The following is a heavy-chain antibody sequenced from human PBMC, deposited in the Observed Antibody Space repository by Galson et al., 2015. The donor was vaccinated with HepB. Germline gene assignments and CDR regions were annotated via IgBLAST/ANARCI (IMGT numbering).Heavy chain of an antibody. CDR1: GFTFSSYA. CDR3: ARGRGFYGMDV. Sequence: SLRLSCAASGFTFSSYAMHWVRQAPGKGLEWVAVISYDGSNKYYADSVKGRFTISRDNSKNTLYLQMNSLRAEDTAVYYCARGRGFYGMDVWGQGTTVTVSS. D-gene: IGHD1-26*01. J-gene: IGHJ6*02. V-gene: IGHV3-30*04. CDR2: ISYDGSNK.